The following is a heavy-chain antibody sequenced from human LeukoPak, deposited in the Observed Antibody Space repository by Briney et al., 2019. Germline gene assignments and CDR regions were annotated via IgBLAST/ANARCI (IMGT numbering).Heavy chain of an antibody. V-gene: IGHV1-2*02. CDR3: ARHNSTYIDS. J-gene: IGHJ4*02. CDR1: GYTLTGHH. D-gene: IGHD2/OR15-2a*01. CDR2: INPDSGGT. Sequence: ASVKVSCKASGYTLTGHHMHWGRQSPGQGLYWRGGINPDSGGTRSAQQFQVRFTMTRDTSITTAYMELSGLASEDPDVYYCARHNSTYIDSWGQGNLVTVSS.